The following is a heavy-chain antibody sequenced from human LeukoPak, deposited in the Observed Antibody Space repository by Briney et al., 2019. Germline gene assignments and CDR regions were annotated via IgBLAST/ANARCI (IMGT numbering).Heavy chain of an antibody. J-gene: IGHJ4*01. Sequence: ASVKVSCKTSGYTLTVYYIHWVRQAPGQGLEWMGRINPNSGDTNFAQKFQGRVTMTRDTSISTAYMDLSGLRPDDTAVYYCAREGSGYTYGRGSYFDYWGHGILVTVSS. CDR3: AREGSGYTYGRGSYFDY. CDR2: INPNSGDT. V-gene: IGHV1-2*06. CDR1: GYTLTVYY. D-gene: IGHD5-18*01.